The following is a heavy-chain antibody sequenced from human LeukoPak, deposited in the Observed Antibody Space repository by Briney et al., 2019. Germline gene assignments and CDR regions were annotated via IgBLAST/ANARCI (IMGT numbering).Heavy chain of an antibody. V-gene: IGHV3-21*01. D-gene: IGHD2-8*01. CDR1: GFIFSTYN. CDR2: ITSSSSHT. Sequence: GGSLRLSCSASGFIFSTYNMNWVRQAPGKALEWVSSITSSSSHTYYADSVKGRFTISRDNSKNTLYLQMNSLRAEDTAVYYCAKDNGTEAFDIWGQGTMVTVSS. CDR3: AKDNGTEAFDI. J-gene: IGHJ3*02.